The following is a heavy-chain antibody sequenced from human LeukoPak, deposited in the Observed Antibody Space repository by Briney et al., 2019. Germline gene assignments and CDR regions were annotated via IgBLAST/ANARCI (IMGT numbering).Heavy chain of an antibody. V-gene: IGHV1-69*13. CDR3: ATSKGIAARDYYYYYMDV. Sequence: ASVKVSCKASGGTFSSYAISWVRQAPGQGLEWMGGIIPIFGTANYAQKFQGRVTITADESTSTAYMELSSLRSEDTAVYYCATSKGIAARDYYYYYMDVWGKGTTVTVSS. D-gene: IGHD6-13*01. J-gene: IGHJ6*03. CDR2: IIPIFGTA. CDR1: GGTFSSYA.